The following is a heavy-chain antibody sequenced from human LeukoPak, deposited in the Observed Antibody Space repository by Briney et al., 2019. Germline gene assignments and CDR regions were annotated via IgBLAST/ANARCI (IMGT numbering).Heavy chain of an antibody. Sequence: GASVKVSCKASGYTFTSYGISWVRQAPGQGLEWMGRISAYNGNTNYAQKLQGRVTMTTDTSTSTAYMELRSLRSDDTAVYYCARVGYGGGWYSLDFDYWGQGTLVTVSS. CDR1: GYTFTSYG. J-gene: IGHJ4*02. V-gene: IGHV1-18*01. CDR3: ARVGYGGGWYSLDFDY. CDR2: ISAYNGNT. D-gene: IGHD6-19*01.